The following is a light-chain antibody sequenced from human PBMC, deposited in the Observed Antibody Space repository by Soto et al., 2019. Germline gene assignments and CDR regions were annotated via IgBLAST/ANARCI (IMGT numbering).Light chain of an antibody. CDR3: QQYINYFRT. CDR1: QSIGVW. V-gene: IGKV1-5*03. J-gene: IGKJ1*01. CDR2: KTS. Sequence: DIQMTQSPSTLSASVGDRVTITCRASQSIGVWLAWYQQKPGIAPKLLIYKTSTLDSGVTLRFSGSGSGTEFTLTISSLQPDDFATYYCQQYINYFRTFGQGTKVEIK.